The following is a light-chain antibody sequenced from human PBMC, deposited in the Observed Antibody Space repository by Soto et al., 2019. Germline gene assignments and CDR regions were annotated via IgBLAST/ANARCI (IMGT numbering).Light chain of an antibody. Sequence: IVLTQSPGTLSLSPGERATLSCRASQSVGESFLAWYQQRPGQAPRLLIFGASRRATGIPDRFSGRGSGTDFTLTISRLEPEDFATYYCQQSYSTPFTFGPGTKVDIK. CDR1: QSVGESF. CDR2: GAS. CDR3: QQSYSTPFT. V-gene: IGKV3-20*01. J-gene: IGKJ3*01.